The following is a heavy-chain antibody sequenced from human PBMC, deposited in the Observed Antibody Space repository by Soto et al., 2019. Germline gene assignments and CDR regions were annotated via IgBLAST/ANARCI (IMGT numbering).Heavy chain of an antibody. J-gene: IGHJ4*02. Sequence: PSETLSLTCTVSGGSISSGGYYWSWIRQHPGKGLEWIGYIYYSGSTYYNPSLKSRVTISVDTSKNQFSLKLSSVTAADTAVYYCARVRRSSSSRPFDYWGQGTLVTVSS. CDR2: IYYSGST. D-gene: IGHD6-6*01. V-gene: IGHV4-31*03. CDR3: ARVRRSSSSRPFDY. CDR1: GGSISSGGYY.